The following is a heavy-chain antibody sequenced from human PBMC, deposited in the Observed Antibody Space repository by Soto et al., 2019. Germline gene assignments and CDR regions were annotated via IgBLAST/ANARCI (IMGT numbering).Heavy chain of an antibody. D-gene: IGHD3-9*01. J-gene: IGHJ5*02. CDR1: GYTFKSYA. V-gene: IGHV1-3*04. CDR2: INTGQDYT. Sequence: ASVKVSCKASGYTFKSYAMSWMRQAPGQGLEWLGWINTGQDYTKYSQKFQDRVTITRDTSASTVYMELRSLRSEDSAVYYCARADGYNFDSFFDPWGQGTLVTVSS. CDR3: ARADGYNFDSFFDP.